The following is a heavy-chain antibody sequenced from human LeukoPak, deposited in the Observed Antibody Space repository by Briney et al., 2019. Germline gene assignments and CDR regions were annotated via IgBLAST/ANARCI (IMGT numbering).Heavy chain of an antibody. CDR2: ISGSGGST. Sequence: SGGSLRLSCAASGFTFSSYAMSWIRQAPGKGLEWVSAISGSGGSTYYADSVKGRFTISRDNSKNTLYLQMNSLRAEDTAVYYCAKGVFGATLTINYMDVWGKGTTVTVSS. J-gene: IGHJ6*03. CDR1: GFTFSSYA. D-gene: IGHD4-17*01. CDR3: AKGVFGATLTINYMDV. V-gene: IGHV3-23*01.